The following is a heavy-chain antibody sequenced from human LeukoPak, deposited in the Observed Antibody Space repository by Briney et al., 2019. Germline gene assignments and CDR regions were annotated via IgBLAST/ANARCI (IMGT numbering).Heavy chain of an antibody. J-gene: IGHJ4*02. CDR2: ISSSGGNI. Sequence: GGSLRLSCVASGFDLSDYYMSWIRQAPGKGLEWISYISSSGGNIYFADSVKGRFTMSRDNARGSLYLQMNSPRADDTAIYYCARRRDYFDYWGQGTLVTVSS. CDR3: ARRRDYFDY. V-gene: IGHV3-11*01. CDR1: GFDLSDYY.